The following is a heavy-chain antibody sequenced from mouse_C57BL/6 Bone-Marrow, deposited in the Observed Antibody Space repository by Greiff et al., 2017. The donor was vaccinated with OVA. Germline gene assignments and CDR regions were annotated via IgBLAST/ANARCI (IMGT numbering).Heavy chain of an antibody. CDR2: IDPSDSYT. CDR1: GYTFTSYW. V-gene: IGHV1-69*01. Sequence: VQLQQPGAELVMPGASVKLSCKASGYTFTSYWMHWVKQRPGQGLEWIGEIDPSDSYTNYNQKFKGKSTLTVDKSSSTAYMQLSSLTSEDSAVYYCARSPVVASYYYAMDYWGQVTSVTVSS. J-gene: IGHJ4*01. D-gene: IGHD1-1*01. CDR3: ARSPVVASYYYAMDY.